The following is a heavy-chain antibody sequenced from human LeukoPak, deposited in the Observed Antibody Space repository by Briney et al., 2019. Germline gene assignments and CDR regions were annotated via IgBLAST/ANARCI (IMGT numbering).Heavy chain of an antibody. J-gene: IGHJ6*02. CDR1: GFTFSSYE. Sequence: GGSLRLSCAASGFTFSSYEMNWVRQAPGKGLEWVSYISSSGSTIYYADSVKGRFTISRDNAKNSLYLQMNSLRAEDTAVYYCARDHPGNYYYYGMDVWGQGTTVTVSS. CDR2: ISSSGSTI. D-gene: IGHD1-14*01. V-gene: IGHV3-48*03. CDR3: ARDHPGNYYYYGMDV.